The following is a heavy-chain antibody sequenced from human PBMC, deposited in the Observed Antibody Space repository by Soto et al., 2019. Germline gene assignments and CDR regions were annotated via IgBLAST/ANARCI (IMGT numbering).Heavy chain of an antibody. CDR1: SSPGAAGQY. J-gene: IGHJ5*02. V-gene: IGHV4-38-2*01. CDR2: FNESAHT. CDR3: LTSRDLSRADP. D-gene: IGHD4-4*01. Sequence: SETLSLTCELASSPGAAGQYRGWIRQPPGKGLEWLARFNESAHTYYWPSLTSPLAISDDLSKAQVSLSLTSVTAADPARYYCLTSRDLSRADPWGRGSVVTVSS.